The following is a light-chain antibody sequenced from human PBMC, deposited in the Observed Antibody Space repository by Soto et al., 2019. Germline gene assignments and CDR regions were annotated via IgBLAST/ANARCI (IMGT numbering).Light chain of an antibody. V-gene: IGLV1-44*01. J-gene: IGLJ3*02. CDR2: SNN. CDR3: AAWDDSLNGQGV. CDR1: SSNIGSNT. Sequence: QSVLTQPPSASGTPGQRVTISCSGSSSNIGSNTVSWYQQLPGTAPKLLIYSNNQRPSWVPDRFSGSKSGTSASLAISGLQYEDEADYYCAAWDDSLNGQGVFGGGTKLTVL.